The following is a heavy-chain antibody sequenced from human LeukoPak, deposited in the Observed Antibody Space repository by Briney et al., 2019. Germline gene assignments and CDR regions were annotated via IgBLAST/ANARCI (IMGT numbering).Heavy chain of an antibody. CDR3: VRQDSGNYSGLVY. J-gene: IGHJ4*02. D-gene: IGHD1-26*01. CDR2: IYYSGST. V-gene: IGHV4-39*01. Sequence: SPTLSLTQTLAAGSITRSTYFWDWIRQPPWKGLEWIGNIYYSGSTFYNPSLEGRVTISVDTSKNRFSLKLSSVTATDTAVYYCVRQDSGNYSGLVYWGQGALVTVSS. CDR1: AGSITRSTYF.